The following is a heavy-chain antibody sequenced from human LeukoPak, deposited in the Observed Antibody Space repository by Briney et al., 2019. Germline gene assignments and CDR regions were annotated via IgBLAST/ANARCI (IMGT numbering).Heavy chain of an antibody. CDR2: INGSGGST. Sequence: GGSLRLSFAASGFTFSSYAMSWVRQAPGKGLEWVSSINGSGGSTYYADSVKGRFTISRDNSKNTPYLQMNSLRAEDTAVYYCAKDARYRGYFDYWGQGNLVTVSS. V-gene: IGHV3-23*01. J-gene: IGHJ4*02. D-gene: IGHD1-26*01. CDR3: AKDARYRGYFDY. CDR1: GFTFSSYA.